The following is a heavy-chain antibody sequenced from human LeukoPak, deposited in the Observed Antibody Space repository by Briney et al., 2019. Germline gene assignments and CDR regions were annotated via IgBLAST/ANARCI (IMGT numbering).Heavy chain of an antibody. Sequence: PGGSLRLSCAASGFTFSSYAMSWVRQAPGKGLEWVSYIWANSGSTYYADSVKGRFTISRDNAKDSLYLQMNSLRDEDTAVYYCARGHGYCSGGSCSYYYGMDVWGQGTTVTVSS. V-gene: IGHV3-48*02. CDR1: GFTFSSYA. D-gene: IGHD2-15*01. CDR2: IWANSGST. J-gene: IGHJ6*02. CDR3: ARGHGYCSGGSCSYYYGMDV.